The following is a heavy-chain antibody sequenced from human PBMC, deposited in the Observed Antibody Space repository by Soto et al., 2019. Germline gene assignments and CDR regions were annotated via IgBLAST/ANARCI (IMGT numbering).Heavy chain of an antibody. J-gene: IGHJ4*02. CDR3: ARRGGSNGWGDFDS. CDR1: EFTFSRYA. CDR2: ISYSDHST. D-gene: IGHD6-19*01. Sequence: EVQLWESGGGLVQPGGSLRLSCAASEFTFSRYAMNWVRQAPGKGLEWVSSISYSDHSTYYADSVKGRFTISRDNSKDTLYLQMNNLRAEDTAVYYCARRGGSNGWGDFDSWGQGTLVSVSS. V-gene: IGHV3-23*01.